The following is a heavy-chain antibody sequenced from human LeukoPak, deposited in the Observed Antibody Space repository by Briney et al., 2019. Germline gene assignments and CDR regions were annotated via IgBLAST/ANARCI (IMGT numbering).Heavy chain of an antibody. CDR2: GNDGGGT. CDR3: ARVIAARLSERFDP. J-gene: IGHJ5*02. Sequence: PSETLSLTCAIYGGSLIGHYWSWIRQPPGRGLEWIGEGNDGGGTKFNPSLRGRVTISVDTSKNQFSLKLSSVTAADTAVYYCARVIAARLSERFDPWGQGTLVTVSS. CDR1: GGSLIGHY. V-gene: IGHV4-34*01. D-gene: IGHD6-6*01.